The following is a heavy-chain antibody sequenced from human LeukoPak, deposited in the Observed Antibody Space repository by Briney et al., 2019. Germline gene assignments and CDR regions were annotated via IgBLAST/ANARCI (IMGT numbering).Heavy chain of an antibody. CDR3: ARGVRLLDKAFDI. Sequence: SETLSLTCTVSGGSISSYYWSWIRQPPGKGLEWIGYIYYSGSTNYNPSLKSRVTISVDTSKNQFSLKLSSVTAADTAVYYCARGVRLLDKAFDIWGQGTMVTVSS. D-gene: IGHD3-3*01. J-gene: IGHJ3*02. CDR2: IYYSGST. V-gene: IGHV4-59*12. CDR1: GGSISSYY.